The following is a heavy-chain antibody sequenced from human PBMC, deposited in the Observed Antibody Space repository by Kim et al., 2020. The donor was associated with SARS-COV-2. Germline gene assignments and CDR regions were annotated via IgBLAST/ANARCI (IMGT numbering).Heavy chain of an antibody. Sequence: YSPKFQDRITITADRSTSTAYVELRSLGSEDTATYYCARSLGSGTSLDYWGQGTLVAVSS. V-gene: IGHV1-69*02. D-gene: IGHD3-10*01. J-gene: IGHJ4*02. CDR3: ARSLGSGTSLDY.